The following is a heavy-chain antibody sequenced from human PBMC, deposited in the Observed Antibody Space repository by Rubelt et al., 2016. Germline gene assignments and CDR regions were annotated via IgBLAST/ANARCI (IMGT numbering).Heavy chain of an antibody. CDR3: ASGREGDY. CDR2: INPNSGGT. D-gene: IGHD2-15*01. V-gene: IGHV1-2*06. CDR1: GYTFTSYA. J-gene: IGHJ4*02. Sequence: QVQLVQSGSELKKPGASVKVSCKASGYTFTSYAMNWVRQAPGQGLEWMGRINPNSGGTNYAQKFQGRVTMTRETSISTAYMERGRLRSDETAVYYCASGREGDYWGQGTLVTVSS.